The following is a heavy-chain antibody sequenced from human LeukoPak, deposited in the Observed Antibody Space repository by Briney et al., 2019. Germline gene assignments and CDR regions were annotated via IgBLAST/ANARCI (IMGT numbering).Heavy chain of an antibody. CDR3: TEPLNRISIVRRVDN. V-gene: IGHV3-30*03. CDR2: ISYDGSKK. D-gene: IGHD3-10*01. J-gene: IGHJ4*02. Sequence: GGSLRLSCVASGFAFSNYGMHWVRQAPGKGLEWVAGISYDGSKKYYADSVKGRFTISRDNAKNRLFLQMNSLRAEDLAIYFCTEPLNRISIVRRVDNWGEGPLVPVSS. CDR1: GFAFSNYG.